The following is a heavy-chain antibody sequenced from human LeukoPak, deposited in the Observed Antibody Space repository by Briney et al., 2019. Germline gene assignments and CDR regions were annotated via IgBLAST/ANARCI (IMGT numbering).Heavy chain of an antibody. CDR2: IKSKTDGGTT. CDR1: GFIFSNSW. D-gene: IGHD1-26*01. V-gene: IGHV3-15*01. CDR3: TTLLSGSWLAPDY. J-gene: IGHJ4*02. Sequence: GSLLLPCGASGFIFSNSWMRWGRQPPGEGRVWVGRIKSKTDGGTTDYAAPVKGRFPISRDESKNTLYLQMNSLKTEDTAVYYCTTLLSGSWLAPDYWGQGTLVTVSS.